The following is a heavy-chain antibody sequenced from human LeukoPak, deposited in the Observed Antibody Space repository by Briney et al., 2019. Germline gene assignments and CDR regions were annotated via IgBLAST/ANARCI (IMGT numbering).Heavy chain of an antibody. CDR3: AKGRGILTGYYRY. J-gene: IGHJ4*02. CDR2: IWYDGNNK. CDR1: GFTFSSYG. D-gene: IGHD3-9*01. V-gene: IGHV3-30*02. Sequence: GGSLRLSCAASGFTFSSYGMHWVRQAPGKGLEWVALIWYDGNNKYYADSVKGRFTISRDNSKNTLYLQMNSLRAEDTAVYYCAKGRGILTGYYRYWGQGTLVTVSS.